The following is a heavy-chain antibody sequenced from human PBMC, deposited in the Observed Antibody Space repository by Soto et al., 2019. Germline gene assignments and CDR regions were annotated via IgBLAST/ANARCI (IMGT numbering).Heavy chain of an antibody. Sequence: GASVKVSCKASGYIFTAYSMHWVRQAPGQGLEWMGVVNPSGGSTNYAQKCQGRITMTRDTSTRTVYMDLSSLTSEDTAVYYCAREENCSDGICYSEYFQRWGQGTLVTVSS. V-gene: IGHV1-46*01. CDR2: VNPSGGST. D-gene: IGHD2-15*01. J-gene: IGHJ1*01. CDR3: AREENCSDGICYSEYFQR. CDR1: GYIFTAYS.